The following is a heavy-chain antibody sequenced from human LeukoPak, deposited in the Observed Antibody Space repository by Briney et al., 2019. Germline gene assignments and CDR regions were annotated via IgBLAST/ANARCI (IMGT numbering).Heavy chain of an antibody. V-gene: IGHV3-23*01. CDR3: AEMRGYTRTRYFDY. CDR1: GFTFSSYA. D-gene: IGHD1-1*01. CDR2: ISGSGDST. Sequence: PGGSLRLSCAASGFTFSSYATSWVRQAPGKGLEWVSVISGSGDSTSYTDYVKGRFTISRDNSKNTLYLQMNSLRAEDTAVYYCAEMRGYTRTRYFDYWGQGTLVTVSS. J-gene: IGHJ4*02.